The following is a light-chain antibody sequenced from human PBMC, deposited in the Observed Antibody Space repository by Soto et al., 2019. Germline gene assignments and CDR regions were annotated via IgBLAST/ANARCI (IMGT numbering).Light chain of an antibody. Sequence: QSVLSQPPSASGSPGQSVTISCTGASSDVGAYDYVSWYQQHPGKAPKLMIYEVAKRPSGVPDRFSGSKSGYTASLTVSGFQAEDEADYYCSSYGGSNNYVFGTGTKLTVL. J-gene: IGLJ1*01. CDR3: SSYGGSNNYV. V-gene: IGLV2-8*01. CDR1: SSDVGAYDY. CDR2: EVA.